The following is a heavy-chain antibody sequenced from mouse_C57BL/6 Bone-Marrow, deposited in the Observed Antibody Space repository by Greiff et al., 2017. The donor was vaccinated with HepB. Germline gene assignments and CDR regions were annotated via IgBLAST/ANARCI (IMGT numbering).Heavy chain of an antibody. J-gene: IGHJ3*01. D-gene: IGHD2-4*01. CDR2: ITHSGET. V-gene: IGHV12-3*01. CDR3: AGDDHYDPFAY. CDR1: GFPITSGYY. Sequence: VQLQQSGPGLVKPSQSLFLTCSITGFPITSGYYWIWIRQSPGKPLEWMGYITHSGETFYNPSLQSPISITRETSKNQFFLQLNSVTTEDTAMYYCAGDDHYDPFAYWGQGTLVTVSA.